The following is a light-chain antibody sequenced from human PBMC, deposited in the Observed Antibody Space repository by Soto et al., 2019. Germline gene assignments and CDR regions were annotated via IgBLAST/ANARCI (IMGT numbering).Light chain of an antibody. CDR3: RQYYSYPLT. CDR1: QGISSY. V-gene: IGKV1-8*01. Sequence: AIRMTQSPSSLSASPGDRVTITCRASQGISSYLAWYQQKPGKAPKLLIYAASTLQSGVPSRFSGSGSGADCTLTISCLQSEDVATYYCRQYYSYPLTFGGGTKVEIK. CDR2: AAS. J-gene: IGKJ4*01.